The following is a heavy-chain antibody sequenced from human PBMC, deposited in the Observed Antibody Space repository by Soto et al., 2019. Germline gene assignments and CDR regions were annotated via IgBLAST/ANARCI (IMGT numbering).Heavy chain of an antibody. J-gene: IGHJ6*02. CDR3: ARLHGYCISSSCHGHYARDA. CDR2: INHSGST. CDR1: GGSFSGYD. V-gene: IGHV4-34*01. D-gene: IGHD2-2*01. Sequence: SETLSLTCAVYGGSFSGYDWTWIRQPPGTGLEWIGEINHSGSTNYNPSLKSRVTISVDTSKNQFSLKLTSVTAADTAVYYCARLHGYCISSSCHGHYARDAWGQGTTVTVS.